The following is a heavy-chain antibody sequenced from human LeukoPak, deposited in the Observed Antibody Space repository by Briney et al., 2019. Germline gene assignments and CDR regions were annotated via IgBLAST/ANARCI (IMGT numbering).Heavy chain of an antibody. CDR1: GFTFSSYG. J-gene: IGHJ4*02. D-gene: IGHD6-19*01. CDR2: ISYDGSNK. CDR3: AKDGGGAVARFDY. V-gene: IGHV3-30*18. Sequence: PGGSLRLSCAASGFTFSSYGMHWVRQAPGKGLEWVAVISYDGSNKYYADSVKGRFTISRDNSKNTLYLQMNSLRAEDTAVYYCAKDGGGAVARFDYWGQGTLVTVSS.